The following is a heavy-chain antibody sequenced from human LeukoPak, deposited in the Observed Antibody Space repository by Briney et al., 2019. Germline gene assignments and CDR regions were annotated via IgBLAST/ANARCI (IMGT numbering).Heavy chain of an antibody. CDR3: ARDIAVAGTFDY. CDR1: GGSISSYH. Sequence: SETLSLTCTVSGGSISSYHWSWIRQPAGKGLEWIGSIYTSGSTNYNPSLKSRVTISVDTSKNQFSLKLSSVTAADTAVYYCARDIAVAGTFDYWGQGTLVTVSS. D-gene: IGHD6-19*01. CDR2: IYTSGST. V-gene: IGHV4-4*07. J-gene: IGHJ4*02.